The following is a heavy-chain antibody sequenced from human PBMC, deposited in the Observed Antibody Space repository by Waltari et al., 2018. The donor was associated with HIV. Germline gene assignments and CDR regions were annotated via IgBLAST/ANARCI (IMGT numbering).Heavy chain of an antibody. V-gene: IGHV1-69*12. CDR2: SIPSFGTA. D-gene: IGHD2-15*01. Sequence: QVQLVQSGAEVKKPGSSVKVSCTASGGTFSSYAISWVRQAPGQGLGWMGGSIPSFGTANYAQKFQGRVTITADESTSTAYMELSSLRSEDTAVYYCAVKGALGYCSGGSCEQDYWGQGTLVTVSS. CDR3: AVKGALGYCSGGSCEQDY. CDR1: GGTFSSYA. J-gene: IGHJ4*02.